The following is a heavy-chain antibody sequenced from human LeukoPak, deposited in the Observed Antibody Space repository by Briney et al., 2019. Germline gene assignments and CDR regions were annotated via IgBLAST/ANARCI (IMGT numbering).Heavy chain of an antibody. Sequence: GGSLRLSCAASGFTFSSYCMNWVRQAPGKGLEWVSSISSSSSYIYYADSVKGRFTISRDNAKNSLYLQMNSLRAEDTAVYYCARDRRRADIAAAGTFDYWGQGTLVTVSS. CDR3: ARDRRRADIAAAGTFDY. V-gene: IGHV3-21*01. D-gene: IGHD6-13*01. CDR1: GFTFSSYC. J-gene: IGHJ4*02. CDR2: ISSSSSYI.